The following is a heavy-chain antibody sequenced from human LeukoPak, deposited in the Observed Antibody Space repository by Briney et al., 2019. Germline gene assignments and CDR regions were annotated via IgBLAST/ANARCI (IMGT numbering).Heavy chain of an antibody. Sequence: PGGSLRLSCAASGFTFSNYWMLWVRQAPGKGLVWVSRIERDGSSTRYADPVKGRFLMSRDNAKNTLDLQMNSLRAEDTAVYYCASWRSGSHSTDWDYWGQGTLVTVSS. J-gene: IGHJ4*02. CDR2: IERDGSST. CDR1: GFTFSNYW. CDR3: ASWRSGSHSTDWDY. V-gene: IGHV3-74*01. D-gene: IGHD1-26*01.